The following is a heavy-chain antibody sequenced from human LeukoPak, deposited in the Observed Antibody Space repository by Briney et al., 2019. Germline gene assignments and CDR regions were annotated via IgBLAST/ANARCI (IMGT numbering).Heavy chain of an antibody. CDR3: ARAFYGDSVGAAPREQLPFDY. Sequence: GGSLRLSCAAPGFTFSSYAMHWVRQAPGKGLEWVAVISYDGSNKYYADSVKGRFTISRDNSKNTLYLQMGSLRAEDMAVYYCARAFYGDSVGAAPREQLPFDYWGQGTLVTVSS. CDR2: ISYDGSNK. V-gene: IGHV3-30*14. J-gene: IGHJ4*02. CDR1: GFTFSSYA. D-gene: IGHD4-17*01.